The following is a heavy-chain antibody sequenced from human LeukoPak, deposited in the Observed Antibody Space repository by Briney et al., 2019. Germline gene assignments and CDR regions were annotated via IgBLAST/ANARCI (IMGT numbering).Heavy chain of an antibody. CDR2: INYSGST. J-gene: IGHJ4*02. D-gene: IGHD3-22*01. CDR3: AKSYDSSGYYNY. CDR1: GGSISSYY. Sequence: SETLSLTCTVSGGSISSYYWSWIRQPPGKGLEWIGYINYSGSTNYNPSLKSRVTISVDTSKNQFSLKLSSVTAADTAVYYCAKSYDSSGYYNYWGQGTLVTVSS. V-gene: IGHV4-59*01.